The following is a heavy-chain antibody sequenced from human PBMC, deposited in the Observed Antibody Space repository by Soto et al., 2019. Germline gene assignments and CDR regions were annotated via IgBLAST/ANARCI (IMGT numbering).Heavy chain of an antibody. CDR1: GGSISSGGYS. CDR3: ASSHAGAHITAAVH. V-gene: IGHV4-30-2*01. Sequence: TLSLTCAVSGGSISSGGYSWSWIRQPPGKGLEWIGYIYHSGSTYYNPSLKSRVTISEDRSKNQFSLKLSSVTAADTAVYYCASSHAGAHITAAVHWGQGTLVTVSS. D-gene: IGHD6-13*01. CDR2: IYHSGST. J-gene: IGHJ4*02.